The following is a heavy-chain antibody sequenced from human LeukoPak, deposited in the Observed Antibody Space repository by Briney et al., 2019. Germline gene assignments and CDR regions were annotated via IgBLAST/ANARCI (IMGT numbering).Heavy chain of an antibody. V-gene: IGHV1-2*06. J-gene: IGHJ4*02. CDR2: INPNSGGT. D-gene: IGHD2-15*01. CDR1: GYSFTSYH. CDR3: ARPVQRYCSGGSCYSNFSPRDY. Sequence: ASVKVSCKASGYSFTSYHIHWVRQAPGQGLEWMGRINPNSGGTNYAQKFQGRVTMTRDTSISTAYMELSRLRSDDTAVYYCARPVQRYCSGGSCYSNFSPRDYWGQGTLVTVSS.